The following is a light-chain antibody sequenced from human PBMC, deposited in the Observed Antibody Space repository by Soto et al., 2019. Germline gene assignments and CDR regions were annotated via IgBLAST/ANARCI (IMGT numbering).Light chain of an antibody. J-gene: IGLJ1*01. Sequence: QSALTQPASVSGSPGQSITISCTGTSSDVGGYNYVSWYQQHPGKAPKLMICDVSDRPSGISNRFSGSKSGNTASLTISGLQAEDEADYYCSSYTTCSTYVFGTGTKLTVL. CDR1: SSDVGGYNY. V-gene: IGLV2-14*01. CDR2: DVS. CDR3: SSYTTCSTYV.